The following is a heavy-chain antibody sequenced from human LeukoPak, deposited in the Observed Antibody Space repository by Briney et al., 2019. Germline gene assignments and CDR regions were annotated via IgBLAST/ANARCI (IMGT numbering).Heavy chain of an antibody. J-gene: IGHJ4*02. D-gene: IGHD3-16*01. CDR2: INPSGGST. Sequence: ASVKVSCKASGYTFTSYGISWVRQAPGQGLEWMGIINPSGGSTTYAQKFQGKVTMTRDTSTSTVYMELSNLRSEDTAVYYCARTSDYVNSFDYWGQGTLVTVSS. V-gene: IGHV1-46*01. CDR1: GYTFTSYG. CDR3: ARTSDYVNSFDY.